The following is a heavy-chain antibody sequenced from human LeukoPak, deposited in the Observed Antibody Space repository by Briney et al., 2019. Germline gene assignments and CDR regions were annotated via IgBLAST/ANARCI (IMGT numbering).Heavy chain of an antibody. CDR2: ISGSGDNT. Sequence: GGSLRLSCAASGFTFSSYAMSWVRQAPGKGLEWVSGISGSGDNTYYADSVKGRFTISRDNSKNTLYVQVNSLGTEDTAVYYCARGPLIAAAGTWWGQGTLVTVSS. J-gene: IGHJ4*02. CDR3: ARGPLIAAAGTW. V-gene: IGHV3-23*01. CDR1: GFTFSSYA. D-gene: IGHD6-13*01.